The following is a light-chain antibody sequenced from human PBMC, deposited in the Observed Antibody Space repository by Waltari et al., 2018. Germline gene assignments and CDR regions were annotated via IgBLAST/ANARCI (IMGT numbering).Light chain of an antibody. Sequence: QSALTQPASMSGSPGQSITVPCTGTSSDLGNYDLVSWYQQFPGKAPKLIIYECTERPSGISSRFSGSKSGNTAFLTISGLQAEDEADYHCCSYGGPSSWVFGGGTKLTVL. V-gene: IGLV2-23*01. CDR2: ECT. CDR3: CSYGGPSSWV. J-gene: IGLJ3*02. CDR1: SSDLGNYDL.